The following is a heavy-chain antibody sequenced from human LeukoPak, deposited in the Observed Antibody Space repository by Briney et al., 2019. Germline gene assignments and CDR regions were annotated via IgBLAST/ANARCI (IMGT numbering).Heavy chain of an antibody. CDR3: ARSPRGSGHYNWLDP. J-gene: IGHJ5*02. Sequence: GRSLRLSCTASGFTFFTSSMHWVRQAPGKGLDWVAVISYDGSNKYYADSVKGRFTISRDNSKNTLYLQMNSLGAEDTAIYYCARSPRGSGHYNWLDPWGQGTLVTVSS. V-gene: IGHV3-30-3*01. CDR1: GFTFFTSS. CDR2: ISYDGSNK. D-gene: IGHD1-26*01.